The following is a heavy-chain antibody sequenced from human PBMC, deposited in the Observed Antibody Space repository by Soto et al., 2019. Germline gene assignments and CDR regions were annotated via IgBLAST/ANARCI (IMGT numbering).Heavy chain of an antibody. V-gene: IGHV1-18*01. CDR2: ISGYNGKT. Sequence: QVRLVQSGAEVKKPGASVKVSCKTSGYTFTSYGISWVRQAPGQGLEWMGWISGYNGKTNYAQKDQDRVAMTTDTSTSTVYMELRSLRSDDTAVYYCAKTVGASYYYGMDVWGQGTTVTVSS. D-gene: IGHD1-26*01. CDR3: AKTVGASYYYGMDV. J-gene: IGHJ6*02. CDR1: GYTFTSYG.